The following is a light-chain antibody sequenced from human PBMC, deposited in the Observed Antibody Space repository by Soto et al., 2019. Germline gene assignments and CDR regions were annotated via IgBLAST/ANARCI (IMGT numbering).Light chain of an antibody. CDR2: VNSEGSH. V-gene: IGLV4-69*01. Sequence: QSVLTQSPSASASLGASVKLTCTLSSGHSNYAIAWHQQQPGKGPRYLMKVNSEGSHSKGDAIPDRFSGSSSGTERYLTISSLQSEDEADYYCQTWGTGIHVLFGGGTKVTVL. CDR1: SGHSNYA. CDR3: QTWGTGIHVL. J-gene: IGLJ2*01.